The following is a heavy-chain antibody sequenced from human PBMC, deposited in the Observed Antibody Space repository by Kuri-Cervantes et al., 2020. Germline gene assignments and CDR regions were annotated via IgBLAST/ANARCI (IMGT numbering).Heavy chain of an antibody. CDR1: GFTFSNAW. V-gene: IGHV3-21*01. CDR3: AREGTSGWSGMDAFDI. D-gene: IGHD6-19*01. CDR2: ISSSSGYI. Sequence: GESLKISCAASGFTFSNAWMNWVRQAPGKGLEWVSSISSSSGYIYYADSVKGRFTISRDNAKNSLFLHMNSLRAEDTAVYYCAREGTSGWSGMDAFDIWGQGTMVTVSS. J-gene: IGHJ3*02.